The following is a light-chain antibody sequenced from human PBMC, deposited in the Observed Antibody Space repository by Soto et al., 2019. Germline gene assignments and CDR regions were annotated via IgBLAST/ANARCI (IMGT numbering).Light chain of an antibody. CDR3: QQCNNWPPT. V-gene: IGKV3-15*01. J-gene: IGKJ1*01. Sequence: EIVMTQSPATLSVSPGETATLSCRASQGVSSTLAWYQQKPGQAPRLLIYGASTRATGIPARFSGSGSGTEFTLTISSLQSEDFAVYSCQQCNNWPPTFGQGTKVEIK. CDR2: GAS. CDR1: QGVSST.